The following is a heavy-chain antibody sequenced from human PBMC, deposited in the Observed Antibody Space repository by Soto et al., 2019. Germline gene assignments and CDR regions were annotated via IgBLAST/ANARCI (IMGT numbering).Heavy chain of an antibody. CDR3: ATAFRTGSFSH. CDR1: GYTFTSYD. Sequence: QVQLVQSGAEVKKPGASVKVSCKASGYTFTSYDINWVRQATGQGLEWMGWMNPNSDNTVYAQKFQGRVTMTRNTSITTAYMELSSLRSEDTAIYSRATAFRTGSFSHWCPGTLLTVSS. J-gene: IGHJ4*02. CDR2: MNPNSDNT. V-gene: IGHV1-8*01. D-gene: IGHD6-19*01.